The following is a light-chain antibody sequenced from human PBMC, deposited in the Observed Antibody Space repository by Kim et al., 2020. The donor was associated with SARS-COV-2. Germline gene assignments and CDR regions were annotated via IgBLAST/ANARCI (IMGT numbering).Light chain of an antibody. V-gene: IGLV3-21*04. CDR3: QVWDSSSDHWV. CDR2: YDS. CDR1: TIGRKS. Sequence: QVKTAVITDGGNTIGRKSWHWYQQKPGQAPVLVIYYDSDRPSGIPERFSGSNSGNTATLTISRVEAGDEADYYCQVWDSSSDHWVFGGGTQLTVL. J-gene: IGLJ3*02.